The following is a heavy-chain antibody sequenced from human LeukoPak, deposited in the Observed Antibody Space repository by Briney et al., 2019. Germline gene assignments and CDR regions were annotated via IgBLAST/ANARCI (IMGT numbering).Heavy chain of an antibody. Sequence: PGGSLRLSCAASGLTVSSRYMAWVRQAPGKGLEWVSVIYGGGGANYADSVKGRFTISRDNSNNTLYLQMNSLRAEDTAIYYCASRPSGDYGTLDYWGQGTLVTVSS. D-gene: IGHD4-17*01. J-gene: IGHJ4*02. V-gene: IGHV3-66*01. CDR3: ASRPSGDYGTLDY. CDR2: IYGGGGA. CDR1: GLTVSSRY.